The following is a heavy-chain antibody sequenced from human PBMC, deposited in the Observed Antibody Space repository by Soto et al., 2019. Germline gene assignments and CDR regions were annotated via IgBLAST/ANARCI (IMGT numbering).Heavy chain of an antibody. Sequence: PGGSLRLSCAASGFTFSTYAMSWVRQAPGKGLEWVSVISGSGGDTYYADSVKGRFTISRDNAKNTLSLQMNSLRAEDTAVYYCARAPSLSRGGSIAAAGTLDYWGQGTLVTVSS. D-gene: IGHD6-13*01. V-gene: IGHV3-23*01. CDR2: ISGSGGDT. CDR3: ARAPSLSRGGSIAAAGTLDY. J-gene: IGHJ4*02. CDR1: GFTFSTYA.